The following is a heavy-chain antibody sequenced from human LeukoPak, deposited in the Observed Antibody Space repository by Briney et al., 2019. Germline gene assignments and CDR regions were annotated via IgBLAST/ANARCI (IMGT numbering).Heavy chain of an antibody. CDR3: ARFSEYYHSSVHYLDY. CDR2: IYYTGST. CDR1: RYSISSGYY. Sequence: PSETLSLTCTVSRYSISSGYYWGWIRQSPGKGLESLGYIYYTGSTNYNPSLKSRVTMSVDTSRNQFFLRLSSVTAADTAVYYCARFSEYYHSSVHYLDYWGQGTLVSVSS. D-gene: IGHD3-22*01. V-gene: IGHV4-61*01. J-gene: IGHJ4*02.